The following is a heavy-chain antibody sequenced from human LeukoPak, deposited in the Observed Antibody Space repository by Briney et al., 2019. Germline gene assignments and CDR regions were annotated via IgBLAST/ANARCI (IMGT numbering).Heavy chain of an antibody. CDR1: GGSFSGYY. D-gene: IGHD3-10*01. Sequence: SETLSLTCAVYGGSFSGYYWSWIRQPPGKGLEWIGEINHSGSTNYNPSLKSRVTISVDTSKNQFSLKLSSVTAADTAVCYCARGLLYGSGGYYYYMDVWGKGTTVTVSS. CDR2: INHSGST. J-gene: IGHJ6*03. CDR3: ARGLLYGSGGYYYYMDV. V-gene: IGHV4-34*01.